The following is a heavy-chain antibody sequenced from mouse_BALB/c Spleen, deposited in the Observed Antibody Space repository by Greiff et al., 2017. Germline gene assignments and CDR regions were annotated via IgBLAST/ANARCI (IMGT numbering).Heavy chain of an antibody. V-gene: IGHV3-8*02. J-gene: IGHJ4*01. CDR3: ARYGATVVAYYYAMDY. CDR1: GDSITSGY. D-gene: IGHD1-1*01. CDR2: ISYSGST. Sequence: EVQLQESGPSLVKPSQTLSLTCSVTGDSITSGYWNWIRKFPGNKLEYMGYISYSGSTYYNPSLKSRISITRDTSKNQYYLQLNSVTTEDTATYYCARYGATVVAYYYAMDYWGQGTSVTVSS.